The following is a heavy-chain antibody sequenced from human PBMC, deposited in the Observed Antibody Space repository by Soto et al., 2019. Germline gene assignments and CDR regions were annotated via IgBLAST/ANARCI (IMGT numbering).Heavy chain of an antibody. V-gene: IGHV4-61*08. J-gene: IGHJ4*02. Sequence: SETLSLTCTVSGGSISSGGYYWSWIRQSPGKGLEWIGYIHHSGSTNYNPSLKSRVTMSVDTSRNQFSLKLSSVTAADSAVYYCARSIDSSGYYFSNCWGQGTLVTVSS. CDR3: ARSIDSSGYYFSNC. CDR2: IHHSGST. D-gene: IGHD3-22*01. CDR1: GGSISSGGYY.